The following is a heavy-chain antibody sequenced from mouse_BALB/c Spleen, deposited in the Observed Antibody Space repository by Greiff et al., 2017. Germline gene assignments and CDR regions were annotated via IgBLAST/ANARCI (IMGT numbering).Heavy chain of an antibody. V-gene: IGHV5-17*02. CDR3: ERNYGSSDERVLDD. Sequence: EVQVVESGGGLVQPGGSRKLSCAASGFTFSSFGMHWVRQAPEKGLEWVAYISSGSSTIYYADTVKGRFTISRDNPKNTLFLQMTSLRSEDTAMYDSERNYGSSDERVLDDWGEGTTLTVSA. D-gene: IGHD1-1*01. J-gene: IGHJ2*01. CDR2: ISSGSSTI. CDR1: GFTFSSFG.